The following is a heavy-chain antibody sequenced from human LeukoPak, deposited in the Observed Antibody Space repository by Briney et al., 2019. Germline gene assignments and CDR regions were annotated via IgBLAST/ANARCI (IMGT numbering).Heavy chain of an antibody. J-gene: IGHJ4*02. V-gene: IGHV3-73*01. CDR2: IRSKANSYAT. CDR3: TRREMGYGSGSYLL. CDR1: GFTFSGSA. D-gene: IGHD3-10*01. Sequence: PGGSLRLSCAASGFTFSGSAMHWVRQASGKGLEWVGRIRSKANSYATAYAASVKGRFTISRDDSKNTAYLQMNSLKTEDTAVHYCTRREMGYGSGSYLLWGQGTLVTVSS.